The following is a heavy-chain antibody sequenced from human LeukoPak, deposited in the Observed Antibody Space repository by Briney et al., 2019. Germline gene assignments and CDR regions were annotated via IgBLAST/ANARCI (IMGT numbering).Heavy chain of an antibody. CDR1: GFTFSDYW. J-gene: IGHJ6*01. Sequence: GGSLRLSCAASGFTFSDYWMSWVRQAPGKGLEWVSDIKEGGSEKYYVDSVKGRFTISRDNAKNSLYLQMNSLRVEDTALYYCVCHVVLSVGYHYGLGVWGQGTTVTVSS. V-gene: IGHV3-7*02. CDR2: IKEGGSEK. D-gene: IGHD2-21*01. CDR3: VCHVVLSVGYHYGLGV.